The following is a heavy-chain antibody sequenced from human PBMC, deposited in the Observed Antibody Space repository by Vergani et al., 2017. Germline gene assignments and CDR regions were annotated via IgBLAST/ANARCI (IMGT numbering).Heavy chain of an antibody. CDR3: AKTATYYYGSGSYYPFDY. Sequence: QVQLVESGGGVVQPGGSLRLSCAASGFTFSSYGMHWVRQAPGKGLEWVAFIRYDGSNKYYADSVKGRFTISRDNSKNTLYLQMNSLRAEDTAVYYCAKTATYYYGSGSYYPFDYGGQGTLVTVSS. D-gene: IGHD3-10*01. J-gene: IGHJ4*02. CDR1: GFTFSSYG. V-gene: IGHV3-30*02. CDR2: IRYDGSNK.